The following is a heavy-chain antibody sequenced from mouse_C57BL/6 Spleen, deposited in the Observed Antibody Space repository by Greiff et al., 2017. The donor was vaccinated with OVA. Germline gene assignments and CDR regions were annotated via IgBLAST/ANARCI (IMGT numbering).Heavy chain of an antibody. Sequence: ESGPGLVKPSQSLSLTCSVTGYSITSGYYWNWIRQFPGNKLEWMGYISYDGSNNYNPSLKNRISITRDTSKNQFFLKLNSVTTEDTATYYCARDRELRYYAMDYWGQGTSVTVSS. J-gene: IGHJ4*01. CDR1: GYSITSGYY. V-gene: IGHV3-6*01. D-gene: IGHD2-4*01. CDR2: ISYDGSN. CDR3: ARDRELRYYAMDY.